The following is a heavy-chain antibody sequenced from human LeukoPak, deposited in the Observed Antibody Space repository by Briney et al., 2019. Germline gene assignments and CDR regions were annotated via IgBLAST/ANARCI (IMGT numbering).Heavy chain of an antibody. CDR2: ISSSSSYI. Sequence: GGSLRLSCAASGFTFSSYSMNWVRQAPGKGLEWVSSISSSSSYIYYADSVKGRFTISRDNSKNTLYLQMNSLRAEDTAVYYCAKVAAGRWFFDYWGQGTLVTVSS. CDR3: AKVAAGRWFFDY. J-gene: IGHJ4*02. D-gene: IGHD6-13*01. V-gene: IGHV3-21*04. CDR1: GFTFSSYS.